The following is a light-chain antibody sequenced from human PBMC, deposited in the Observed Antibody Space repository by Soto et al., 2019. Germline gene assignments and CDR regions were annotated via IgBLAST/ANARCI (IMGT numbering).Light chain of an antibody. J-gene: IGKJ2*01. Sequence: EIVLTQSPATLSLSPGERATLSCRASQSVSSYLAWYQQKPGQTPRLLIYDASNRATGIPARFSGSGSATDFALTIGSLEPEDFAVYYCQQRSNWSPANSLGQGTKLEIK. CDR3: QQRSNWSPANS. CDR1: QSVSSY. CDR2: DAS. V-gene: IGKV3-11*01.